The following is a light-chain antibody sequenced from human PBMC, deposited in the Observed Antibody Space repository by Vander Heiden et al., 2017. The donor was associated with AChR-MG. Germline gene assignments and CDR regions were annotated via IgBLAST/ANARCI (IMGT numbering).Light chain of an antibody. CDR3: AAWDDRLNGPV. J-gene: IGLJ3*02. V-gene: IGLV1-36*01. CDR2: YDD. Sequence: QSVLTQPPSVSDAPGQRVTISCSGSSSNIGSNVVNWYQQLPGRAPKLLIYYDDLLASGVSDRFSGSKSGTSASLAISGLQSEDEADYYCAAWDDRLNGPVFGGGTKLNVL. CDR1: SSNIGSNV.